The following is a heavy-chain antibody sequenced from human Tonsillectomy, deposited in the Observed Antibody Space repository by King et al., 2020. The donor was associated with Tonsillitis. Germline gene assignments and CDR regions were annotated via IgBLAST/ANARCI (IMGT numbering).Heavy chain of an antibody. CDR3: ARNKGHCDGGSCFPYNY. Sequence: QLQESGPGLVKPSETLSLTCTVSGDSISSGSYCWGWIRQPPGKGLEWIGCIFYSGTTYYKSSLKIRVTISVDTSRNQFSLRMSSVTDADTAVYYCARNKGHCDGGSCFPYNYWGQGTLVTVSS. CDR2: IFYSGTT. CDR1: GDSISSGSYC. V-gene: IGHV4-39*01. J-gene: IGHJ4*02. D-gene: IGHD2-15*01.